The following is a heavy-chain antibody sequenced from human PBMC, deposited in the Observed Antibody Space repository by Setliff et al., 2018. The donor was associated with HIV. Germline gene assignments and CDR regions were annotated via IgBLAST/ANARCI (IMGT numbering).Heavy chain of an antibody. Sequence: ASVKVSCKASGGSLSGYAVSWVRQAPGQGLEWMGWINPNSGGTNYAQKFQGRVTMTRDTSISTAYMELSRVKSDDTAVYYCARGSGYTRSWVPGGSWGQGTMVTVSS. CDR1: GGSLSGYA. CDR3: ARGSGYTRSWVPGGS. V-gene: IGHV1-2*02. CDR2: INPNSGGT. D-gene: IGHD6-13*01. J-gene: IGHJ3*01.